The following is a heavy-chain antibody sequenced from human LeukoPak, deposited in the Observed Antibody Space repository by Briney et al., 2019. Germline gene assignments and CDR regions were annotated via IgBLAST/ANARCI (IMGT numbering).Heavy chain of an antibody. Sequence: ASVKLSCNASGYTFTSYGISWVRQPPGQGLEGMGGISSYNDNTNYAQKLQGRVPMTADSSTSTAYMELRSLRSDDTAVYYCARDDVILVRGVIAMTADDSFDIWGQGTMVTVST. D-gene: IGHD3-10*01. CDR3: ARDDVILVRGVIAMTADDSFDI. J-gene: IGHJ3*02. CDR1: GYTFTSYG. V-gene: IGHV1-18*01. CDR2: ISSYNDNT.